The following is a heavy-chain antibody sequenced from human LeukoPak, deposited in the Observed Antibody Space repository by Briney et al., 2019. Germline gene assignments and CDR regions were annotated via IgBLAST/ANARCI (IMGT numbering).Heavy chain of an antibody. CDR2: IWHDGSDK. V-gene: IGHV3-33*01. Sequence: GGSLRLPCAASGFTFDNYVMHWVRQAPGKGLEWVAVIWHDGSDKYYANSVKGRFTISRDNSKNTLYVQLNSLRTEDTAVYYCAREYYYGSNSNAFDIWGQGTMVIVSS. J-gene: IGHJ3*02. CDR1: GFTFDNYV. D-gene: IGHD3-10*01. CDR3: AREYYYGSNSNAFDI.